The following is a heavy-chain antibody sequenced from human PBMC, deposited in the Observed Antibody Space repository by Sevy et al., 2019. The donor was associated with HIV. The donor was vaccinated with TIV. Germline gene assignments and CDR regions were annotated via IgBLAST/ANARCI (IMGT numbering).Heavy chain of an antibody. V-gene: IGHV3-30*02. Sequence: GGSLRLSCAASGFSFRSYGMHWVRQAPGKGLEWMSYIQYDGSNKDYADSVKGRFTISRDNSKNTLYLQMNRVRVEDTAVFYCVKEGGGEGGDHWGQGTLVTVSS. D-gene: IGHD2-21*01. CDR1: GFSFRSYG. CDR2: IQYDGSNK. J-gene: IGHJ4*02. CDR3: VKEGGGEGGDH.